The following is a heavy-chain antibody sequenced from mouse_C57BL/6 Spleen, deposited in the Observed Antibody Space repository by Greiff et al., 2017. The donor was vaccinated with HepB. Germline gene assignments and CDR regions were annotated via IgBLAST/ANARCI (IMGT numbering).Heavy chain of an antibody. CDR1: GFTFSDYG. V-gene: IGHV5-17*01. CDR3: AKGATVHFDY. CDR2: ISSGSSTI. Sequence: EVMLVESGGGLVKPGGSLKLSCAASGFTFSDYGMHWVRQAPEKGLEWVAYISSGSSTIYYADTVKGRFTISRDNTKNTPFLQMTSLRSEDTALYYCAKGATVHFDYWGQGTTLTVSS. D-gene: IGHD1-1*01. J-gene: IGHJ2*01.